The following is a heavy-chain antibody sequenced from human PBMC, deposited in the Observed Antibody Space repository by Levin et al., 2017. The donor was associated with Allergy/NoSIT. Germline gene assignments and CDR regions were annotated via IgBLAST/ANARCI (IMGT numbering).Heavy chain of an antibody. CDR2: IQSKTDDETT. D-gene: IGHD2-2*01. CDR3: TSYPLGYCSNPRCYAYFDY. Sequence: GGSLRLSCAASGFTFSDAWMNWVRPAPGKGLEWVGRIQSKTDDETTDYAAPVKGRFTISRDDSHNTLYLQMNSLKTEDTAVYFCTSYPLGYCSNPRCYAYFDYWGQGALVTVSS. CDR1: GFTFSDAW. J-gene: IGHJ4*02. V-gene: IGHV3-15*01.